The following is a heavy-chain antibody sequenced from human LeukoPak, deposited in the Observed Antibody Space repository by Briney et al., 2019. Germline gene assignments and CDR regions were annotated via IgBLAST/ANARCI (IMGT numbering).Heavy chain of an antibody. CDR3: ARGFRSDSSGRKFDY. D-gene: IGHD3-22*01. Sequence: ASVEVSCKASGYTFTSYDINWVRQATGQGLEWMGWMNPNSGNTGYAQKFKGRLTMTRNTSISTAYMELSSLSSEDTAMYYCARGFRSDSSGRKFDYWGQGALVTVSS. CDR1: GYTFTSYD. CDR2: MNPNSGNT. J-gene: IGHJ4*02. V-gene: IGHV1-8*01.